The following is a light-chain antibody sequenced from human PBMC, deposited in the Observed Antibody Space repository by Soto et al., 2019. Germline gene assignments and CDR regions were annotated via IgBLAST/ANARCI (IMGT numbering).Light chain of an antibody. V-gene: IGLV2-14*01. CDR3: SSYTGSNTLVV. CDR2: DVS. Sequence: QSALTQPASVSGSPGQSITISCTGTSSDVGGYDYVSWYQQHPGKAPKLMIYDVSNRPSGVSNRFSGSKSDNTASLTISGLQAEDEADYYCSSYTGSNTLVVFGGGTKLTVL. CDR1: SSDVGGYDY. J-gene: IGLJ3*02.